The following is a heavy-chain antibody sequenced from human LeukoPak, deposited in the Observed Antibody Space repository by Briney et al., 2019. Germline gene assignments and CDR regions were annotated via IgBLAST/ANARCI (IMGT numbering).Heavy chain of an antibody. Sequence: ASVKVSCKASGYTFTSYSISWVRQAPGQGLEWMGWISAYNGNTNYAQKLQGRVTMTTDTSTSTAYMELRSLRSDDTAVYYCARGNSYSYGRPDAFDIWGQGTMVTVSS. CDR2: ISAYNGNT. J-gene: IGHJ3*02. D-gene: IGHD5-18*01. CDR1: GYTFTSYS. CDR3: ARGNSYSYGRPDAFDI. V-gene: IGHV1-18*01.